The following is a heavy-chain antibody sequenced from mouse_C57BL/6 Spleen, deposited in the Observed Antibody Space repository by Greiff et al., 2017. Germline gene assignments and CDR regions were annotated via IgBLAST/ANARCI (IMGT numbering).Heavy chain of an antibody. D-gene: IGHD1-1*01. V-gene: IGHV1-76*01. CDR3: ARSGDYYGSSYCDY. CDR1: GYTFTDYY. CDR2: IYPGSGNT. Sequence: QVQLQQSGAELVRPGASVKLSCKASGYTFTDYYINWVKQRPGQGLEWIARIYPGSGNTYYNEKFKGKATLTAEKSSSTAYMQLSSLTSEDSAVYFCARSGDYYGSSYCDYWGQGTTLTVSS. J-gene: IGHJ2*01.